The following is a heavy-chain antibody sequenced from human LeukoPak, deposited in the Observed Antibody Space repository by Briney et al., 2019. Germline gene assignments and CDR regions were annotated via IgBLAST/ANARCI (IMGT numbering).Heavy chain of an antibody. CDR1: GGSISSYC. V-gene: IGHV4-59*01. CDR2: IYYSGST. D-gene: IGHD4/OR15-4a*01. J-gene: IGHJ5*02. CDR3: ARAPDYRWFDP. Sequence: SETLSLTCTVSGGSISSYCWSWIRQPPGKGLEWIAYIYYSGSTNFNPSLKSRGTISIDTSENQFSLKLSSVTAADTAMYYCARAPDYRWFDPWGQGTLVTVSS.